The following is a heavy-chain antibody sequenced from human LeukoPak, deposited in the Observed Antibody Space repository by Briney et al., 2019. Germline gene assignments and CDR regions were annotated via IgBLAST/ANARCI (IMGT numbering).Heavy chain of an antibody. J-gene: IGHJ6*03. CDR3: ARRGSIAARYYYYYYMDV. D-gene: IGHD6-6*01. V-gene: IGHV4-4*09. CDR2: IHTSVSS. CDR1: GGSISRYY. Sequence: SETLSLTCTVSGGSISRYYWSWIRQPPGTGLEWIGDIHTSVSSNYNPSLKSRVTISLDTSKNQFSLKLSSVTAADTAVYYCARRGSIAARYYYYYYMDVWGKGTTVSVSS.